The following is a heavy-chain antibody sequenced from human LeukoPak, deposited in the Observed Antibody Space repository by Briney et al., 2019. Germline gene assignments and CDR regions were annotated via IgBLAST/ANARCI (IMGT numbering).Heavy chain of an antibody. D-gene: IGHD1-26*01. CDR3: ANCISGSPYDAFDI. CDR1: GFTFKTYS. V-gene: IGHV3-21*06. Sequence: AGGSLRLSCAASGFTFKTYSMNWVRQAPGKGLEWASSITPTSSKTHIYYADSVKGRFTISRDNANNSLYLQMNSLRVEDTALYYCANCISGSPYDAFDIWGQGTMVTVSS. CDR2: ITPTSSKTHI. J-gene: IGHJ3*02.